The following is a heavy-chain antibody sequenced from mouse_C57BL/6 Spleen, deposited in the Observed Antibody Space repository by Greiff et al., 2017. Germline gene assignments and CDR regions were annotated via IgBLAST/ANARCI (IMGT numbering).Heavy chain of an antibody. Sequence: QVQLQQPGAELVRPGSSVKLSCKASGYTFTSYWMDWVKQRPGQGLEWIGNIYPSDSETHYNQKFKDKATLTVDKSSSTAYMQLSSLTSEDYAVYYCARSGYYGSSYGFAYWGQGTLVTVSA. CDR3: ARSGYYGSSYGFAY. CDR2: IYPSDSET. CDR1: GYTFTSYW. V-gene: IGHV1-61*01. D-gene: IGHD1-1*01. J-gene: IGHJ3*01.